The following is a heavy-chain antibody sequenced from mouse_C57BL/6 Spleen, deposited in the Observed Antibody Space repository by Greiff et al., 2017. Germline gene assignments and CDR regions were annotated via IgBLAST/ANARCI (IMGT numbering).Heavy chain of an antibody. D-gene: IGHD1-1*01. CDR3: ARGDYGSSYAY. J-gene: IGHJ2*01. CDR2: INPSTGGT. CDR1: GYSFTGYY. Sequence: EVQLQQSGPELVKPGASVKISCKASGYSFTGYYMNWVKQSPEKSLEWIGEINPSTGGTTYNQKFKAKATLTVDKSSSTAYMQLKSLTSEDSAVYYCARGDYGSSYAYWGQGTTLTVSS. V-gene: IGHV1-42*01.